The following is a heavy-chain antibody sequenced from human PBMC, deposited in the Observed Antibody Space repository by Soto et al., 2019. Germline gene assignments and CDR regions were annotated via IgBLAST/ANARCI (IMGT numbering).Heavy chain of an antibody. Sequence: PGGSLRLSCSASGFTFSSYAMHWVRQAPGKGLEYVSAISSNGGSTYYADSVKGRFTISRDNSKNTLYLQMSSLRAEDTAVYYCVKESPITMIVVPFDYWGQGTLVTVSS. CDR2: ISSNGGST. V-gene: IGHV3-64D*08. D-gene: IGHD3-22*01. CDR1: GFTFSSYA. CDR3: VKESPITMIVVPFDY. J-gene: IGHJ4*02.